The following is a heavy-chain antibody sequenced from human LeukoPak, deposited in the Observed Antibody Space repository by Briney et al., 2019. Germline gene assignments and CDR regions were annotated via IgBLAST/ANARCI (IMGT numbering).Heavy chain of an antibody. J-gene: IGHJ5*02. D-gene: IGHD6-13*01. Sequence: PGGSLRLSCAASGFTFSSYSMNWVRQAPGQGLEWVSSISSSSSYIYYADSVKGRFTISRGNAKNSLYLQMNSLRAEDTAVYYCACTPYGQQLAWFDPWGRGTLVTVSS. V-gene: IGHV3-21*01. CDR3: ACTPYGQQLAWFDP. CDR1: GFTFSSYS. CDR2: ISSSSSYI.